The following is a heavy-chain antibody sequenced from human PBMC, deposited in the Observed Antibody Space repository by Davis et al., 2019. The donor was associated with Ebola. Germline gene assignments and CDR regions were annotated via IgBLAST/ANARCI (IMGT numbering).Heavy chain of an antibody. CDR1: GYTFTSYG. CDR2: MNPNSGNT. Sequence: AASVKVSCKASGYTFTSYGISWVRQAPGQGLEWMGWMNPNSGNTGYAQKFQGRVTMTRNTSISTAYMELSSLRSEDTAVYYCARGNVVYAKVLYYYYGMDVWGKGTTVTVSS. J-gene: IGHJ6*04. CDR3: ARGNVVYAKVLYYYYGMDV. D-gene: IGHD2-8*02. V-gene: IGHV1-8*02.